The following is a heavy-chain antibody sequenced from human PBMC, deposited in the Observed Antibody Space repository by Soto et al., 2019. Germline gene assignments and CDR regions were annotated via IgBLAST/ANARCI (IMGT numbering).Heavy chain of an antibody. CDR2: IIPIFGPA. CDR3: ATGSFTSTGGRIGYHYNAMDV. CDR1: GGTFSSHS. D-gene: IGHD1-1*01. Sequence: SVKVSCKSSGGTFSSHSINWVRQTPGQGLEWMGGIIPIFGPANFAKKFQGRVTITADESTTTAYMELSSLTSEDTAVYYCATGSFTSTGGRIGYHYNAMDVWGQGTTVTVSS. J-gene: IGHJ6*02. V-gene: IGHV1-69*13.